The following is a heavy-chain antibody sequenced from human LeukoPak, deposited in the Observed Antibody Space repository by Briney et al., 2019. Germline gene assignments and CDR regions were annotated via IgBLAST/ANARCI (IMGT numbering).Heavy chain of an antibody. CDR1: GFTFDDYA. CDR2: ISWNSGSI. V-gene: IGHV3-9*01. Sequence: PGGSLRLSCAASGFTFDDYAMHWVRQAPGKGLEWVSGISWNSGSIGYADSVKGRFTISRDNAKNSLYLQMNSLRAEDTALYYCAKDSDPGIAVAGTLNWFDPWGQGTLVSVSS. D-gene: IGHD6-19*01. J-gene: IGHJ5*02. CDR3: AKDSDPGIAVAGTLNWFDP.